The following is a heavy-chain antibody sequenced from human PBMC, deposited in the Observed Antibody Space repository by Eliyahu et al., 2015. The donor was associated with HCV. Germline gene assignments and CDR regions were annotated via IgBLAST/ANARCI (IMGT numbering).Heavy chain of an antibody. Sequence: EVQLLESGGGLVQPGGSLRLXXAASGFTFSXYAMSWVRQAPGKGLEWVSAISGSGGSTYYADSVKGRFTISRDNSKNTLYLQMNSLRAEDTAVYYCAKASRQWLGPQDYWGQGTLVTVSS. V-gene: IGHV3-23*01. CDR3: AKASRQWLGPQDY. J-gene: IGHJ4*02. CDR2: ISGSGGST. CDR1: GFTFSXYA. D-gene: IGHD6-19*01.